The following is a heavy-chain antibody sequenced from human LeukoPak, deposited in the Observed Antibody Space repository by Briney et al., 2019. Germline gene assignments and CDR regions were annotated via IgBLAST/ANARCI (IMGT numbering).Heavy chain of an antibody. J-gene: IGHJ5*02. CDR1: GYTFTGYY. V-gene: IGHV1-2*02. Sequence: GASVKVSCKASGYTFTGYYMHWVRQAPGQGLEWMGWINPNRGGTNYAQKFQGRVTMTRDTSISTAYMELSRLRSDDTAVYYCARERNSGAAGTNWFDPWGQGTLVTVSS. CDR2: INPNRGGT. D-gene: IGHD6-13*01. CDR3: ARERNSGAAGTNWFDP.